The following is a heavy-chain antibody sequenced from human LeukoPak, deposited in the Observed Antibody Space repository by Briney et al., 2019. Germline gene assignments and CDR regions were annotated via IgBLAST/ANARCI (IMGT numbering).Heavy chain of an antibody. J-gene: IGHJ4*02. D-gene: IGHD3-10*01. CDR1: GGSISSSSYY. CDR3: ARPNRYNYGSGSYDY. CDR2: IYYSGGT. Sequence: PSETLSLTCTVSGGSISSSSYYWGWIRQPPGKGLEWIGTIYYSGGTYYNPSLKSRVTISVDTSKNQFSLRVSSVTAADTAVYYCARPNRYNYGSGSYDYWGQGTLVTVSS. V-gene: IGHV4-39*01.